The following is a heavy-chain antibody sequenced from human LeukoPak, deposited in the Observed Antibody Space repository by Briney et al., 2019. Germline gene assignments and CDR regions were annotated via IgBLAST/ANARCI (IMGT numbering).Heavy chain of an antibody. J-gene: IGHJ4*02. CDR2: INPNSGGT. Sequence: ASVKVSYKASGYTFTGYYMHWVRQAPGQGLEWMGWINPNSGGTNYAQKFQGRVTMTRDTSISTAYMELSRLRSDDTAVYYCARGSTMIVVVTHRGYYFDYWGQGTLVTVSS. V-gene: IGHV1-2*02. CDR1: GYTFTGYY. D-gene: IGHD3-22*01. CDR3: ARGSTMIVVVTHRGYYFDY.